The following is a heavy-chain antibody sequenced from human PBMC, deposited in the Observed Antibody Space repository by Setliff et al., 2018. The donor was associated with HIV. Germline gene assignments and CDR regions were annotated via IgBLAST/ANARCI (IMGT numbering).Heavy chain of an antibody. CDR2: IYTSGST. D-gene: IGHD3-10*01. CDR3: AREWYYGSGSYWASYYYYYYYMDV. J-gene: IGHJ6*03. CDR1: GGSISSYY. V-gene: IGHV4-4*07. Sequence: SETLSLTCTVSGGSISSYYWSRIRQPAGKGLEWIGRIYTSGSTKYNPSLKSRVTMSVDTSKNQFSLKLSSVTAADTAVYYCAREWYYGSGSYWASYYYYYYYMDVWGKGTTVTVSS.